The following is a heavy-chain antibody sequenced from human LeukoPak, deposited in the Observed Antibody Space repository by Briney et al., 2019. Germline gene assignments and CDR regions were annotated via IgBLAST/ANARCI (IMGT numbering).Heavy chain of an antibody. CDR3: ANTAMVTGWFDP. CDR2: IYYSGST. Sequence: SETLSLTCTVSGGSISSSSYYWGWIRQPPGKGLEWIGSIYYSGSTYNNPSLKSRVTISVDMSKNQFSLKLSSVTPANTAVYYRANTAMVTGWFDPWGQGTLVTVSS. J-gene: IGHJ5*02. CDR1: GGSISSSSYY. V-gene: IGHV4-39*07. D-gene: IGHD5-18*01.